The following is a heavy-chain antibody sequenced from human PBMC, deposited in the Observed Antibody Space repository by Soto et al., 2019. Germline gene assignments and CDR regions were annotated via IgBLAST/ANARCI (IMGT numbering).Heavy chain of an antibody. CDR1: GYSLSSGYY. J-gene: IGHJ5*02. CDR3: ARAAENWNYDWFDT. CDR2: IYHSGST. D-gene: IGHD1-7*01. V-gene: IGHV4-38-2*01. Sequence: SETLSLTCAVSGYSLSSGYYWGWIRQPPGKGLEWIGSIYHSGSTYYNPSLKSRVTISVDTSKNQFSLKLSSVTAADTAVYYCARAAENWNYDWFDTWGQGTLVTGS.